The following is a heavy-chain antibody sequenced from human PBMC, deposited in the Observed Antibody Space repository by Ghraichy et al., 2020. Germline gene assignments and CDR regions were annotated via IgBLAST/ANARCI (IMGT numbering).Heavy chain of an antibody. D-gene: IGHD4-23*01. CDR1: GFNFGSYN. V-gene: IGHV3-48*02. CDR2: ITSSSRSI. J-gene: IGHJ6*02. Sequence: GALRLSCVGSGFNFGSYNMNWVRQSPGKDLEWVSYITSSSRSIFYADSVKGRFTISRDNAQNSLYLQMNSLRDEDTAVYYCARASTVVRFYYYDGMDVWGQGTTVTVSS. CDR3: ARASTVVRFYYYDGMDV.